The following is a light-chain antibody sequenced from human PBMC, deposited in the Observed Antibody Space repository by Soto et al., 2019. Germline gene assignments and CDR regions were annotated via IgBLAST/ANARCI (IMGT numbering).Light chain of an antibody. V-gene: IGKV3-20*01. CDR1: QSLSRGN. CDR2: GAS. J-gene: IGKJ1*01. Sequence: EIVLTQSPGTLSLSPGERATLSCRASQSLSRGNLAWYQQKFGQAPRLLIHGASSRATGIPDRFSGSGSGTDFTLTISRLEPEDFAVYYCQQYGRSSWTFGQGTKVEIK. CDR3: QQYGRSSWT.